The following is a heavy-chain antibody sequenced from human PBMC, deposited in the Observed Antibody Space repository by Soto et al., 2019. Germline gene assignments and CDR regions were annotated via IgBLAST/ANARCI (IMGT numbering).Heavy chain of an antibody. J-gene: IGHJ4*02. V-gene: IGHV3-30-3*01. CDR3: ARDRRIAAASKAHFDY. CDR2: ISYDGSNK. Sequence: GGSLRLSCAASGFTFSSYAMHWVRQAPGKGLEWVAVISYDGSNKYYADSVKGRFTISRDNSKNTLYLQMNSLRAEDTAVYYCARDRRIAAASKAHFDYWGQGTLVTVSS. CDR1: GFTFSSYA. D-gene: IGHD6-13*01.